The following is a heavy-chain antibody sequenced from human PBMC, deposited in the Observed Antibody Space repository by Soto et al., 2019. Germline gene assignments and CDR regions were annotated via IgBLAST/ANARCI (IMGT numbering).Heavy chain of an antibody. J-gene: IGHJ4*02. V-gene: IGHV3-33*01. CDR1: GFTFSSYG. CDR2: IWYDGSKK. D-gene: IGHD4-17*01. CDR3: VRGRTTVDY. Sequence: GGSLRLSCAASGFTFSSYGMHWVRQAPGKGLEWVAVIWYDGSKKYYVDSVKGRFTISRDNSKNTLYLQMDSLRAEDTALYYCVRGRTTVDYWGQGTLVTVSS.